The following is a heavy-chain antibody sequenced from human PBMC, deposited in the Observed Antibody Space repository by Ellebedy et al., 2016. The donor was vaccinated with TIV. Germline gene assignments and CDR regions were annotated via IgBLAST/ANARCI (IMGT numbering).Heavy chain of an antibody. CDR1: GFTFSSFG. D-gene: IGHD3-10*01. CDR3: ARRSRGPPYYFDY. V-gene: IGHV3-21*01. J-gene: IGHJ4*02. CDR2: IDSSSTYI. Sequence: PGGSLRLSCAASGFTFSSFGMNWVRQASGKGLEWVSSIDSSSTYIYYADSVKGRFTISRDNAKNSLYLQLNSLRAEDTAVYYCARRSRGPPYYFDYWGQGTLVTVSS.